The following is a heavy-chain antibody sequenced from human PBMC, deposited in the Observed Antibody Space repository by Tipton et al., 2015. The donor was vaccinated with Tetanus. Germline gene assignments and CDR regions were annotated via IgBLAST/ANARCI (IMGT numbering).Heavy chain of an antibody. V-gene: IGHV4-39*01. CDR3: ARWTASGKGAFDL. Sequence: TLSLTCTVSGASSTSGDYYWAWIRQPPGKGPEWIGSIYYTGSTYYNPPLKSRVTISVDTPKNQFSLNLSSVIAADTAMYYCARWTASGKGAFDLWGQGTMVTVSS. CDR1: GASSTSGDYY. D-gene: IGHD3/OR15-3a*01. J-gene: IGHJ3*01. CDR2: IYYTGST.